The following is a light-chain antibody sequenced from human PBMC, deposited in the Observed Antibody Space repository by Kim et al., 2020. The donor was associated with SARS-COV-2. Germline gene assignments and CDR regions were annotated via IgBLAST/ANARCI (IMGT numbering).Light chain of an antibody. CDR3: QVWDSSSDHVV. CDR1: NIGSKS. Sequence: APGNTARIHCGVNNIGSKSVHCYQQKPGQAPVLVIYYDSDRPSGIPERFSGSNSENTATLTISRVEAGDEADYYCQVWDSSSDHVVFGGGAQLTVL. V-gene: IGLV3-21*04. J-gene: IGLJ2*01. CDR2: YDS.